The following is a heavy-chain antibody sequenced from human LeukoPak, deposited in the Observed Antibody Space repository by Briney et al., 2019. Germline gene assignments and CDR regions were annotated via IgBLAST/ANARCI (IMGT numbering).Heavy chain of an antibody. D-gene: IGHD6-19*01. CDR3: AAKQWLAPPPDS. Sequence: GGSLRLSCAASGFTFSKYWMLWVRQAPGKGLESVSRINTDGTVTTCADSVKGRFTVSRDNADNTMFLQMNSVRDEDTAVYYCAAKQWLAPPPDSWGQGTPVTVSS. J-gene: IGHJ4*02. V-gene: IGHV3-74*01. CDR2: INTDGTVT. CDR1: GFTFSKYW.